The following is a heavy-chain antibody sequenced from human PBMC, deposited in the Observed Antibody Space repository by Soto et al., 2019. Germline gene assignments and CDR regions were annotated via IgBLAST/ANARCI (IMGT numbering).Heavy chain of an antibody. CDR1: GFTFSSYD. V-gene: IGHV3-13*01. J-gene: IGHJ3*02. D-gene: IGHD2-15*01. Sequence: EVQLVESGGGLVQPGGSLRLSCAASGFTFSSYDMHWVRQATGKGLEWVSAIGTAGDTYYPGSVKGRFTISRENAKNSLYLQKNSLRAGDTAVYYCAGGRLLDAFDIWGQGTMVTVSS. CDR2: IGTAGDT. CDR3: AGGRLLDAFDI.